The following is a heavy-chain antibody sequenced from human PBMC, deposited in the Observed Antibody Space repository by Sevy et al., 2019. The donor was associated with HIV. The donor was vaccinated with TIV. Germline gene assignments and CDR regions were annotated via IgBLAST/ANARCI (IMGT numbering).Heavy chain of an antibody. CDR2: ISYDGSNK. J-gene: IGHJ4*02. Sequence: GGSLRLSCAASGFTFSSYGMHWVRQAPGKGLEWVAVISYDGSNKYYTDSVKGRFTISRDNSKNTLYLQMNSLRAEDTAVYYCAKAFVSEALIGDYFDYWGQGTLVTVSS. CDR3: AKAFVSEALIGDYFDY. D-gene: IGHD3-16*01. V-gene: IGHV3-30*18. CDR1: GFTFSSYG.